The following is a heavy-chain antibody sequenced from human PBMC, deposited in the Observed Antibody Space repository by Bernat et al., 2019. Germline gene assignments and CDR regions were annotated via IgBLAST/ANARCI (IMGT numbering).Heavy chain of an antibody. V-gene: IGHV3-30*19. CDR1: GFTLSIYA. J-gene: IGHJ4*01. CDR3: ARGRTKNNWTPDGLGG. CDR2: ISYDGNNK. Sequence: VQLVESGGGVVQPGKSLRLSCAQSGFTLSIYAMHWVRQAPGKGLEWVALISYDGNNKYYADSVKGRFTISRDNSRNTLYLQMNNLIAEDTAVYYCARGRTKNNWTPDGLGGWGQGAQVTGSS. D-gene: IGHD1-20*01.